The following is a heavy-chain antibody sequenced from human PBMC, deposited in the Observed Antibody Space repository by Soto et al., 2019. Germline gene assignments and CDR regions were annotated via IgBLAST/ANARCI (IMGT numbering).Heavy chain of an antibody. CDR2: IYYSGST. D-gene: IGHD3-9*01. Sequence: SETLSLTCTVSGDSISNYYWSWLRQPPGKGLEWIGYIYYSGSTNYNPSLKSRVTMSVDTSKNQFSLKLSSVTAADTAVYCCARQANFDWFFDYWGQGTLVTVSS. CDR3: ARQANFDWFFDY. J-gene: IGHJ4*02. CDR1: GDSISNYY. V-gene: IGHV4-59*08.